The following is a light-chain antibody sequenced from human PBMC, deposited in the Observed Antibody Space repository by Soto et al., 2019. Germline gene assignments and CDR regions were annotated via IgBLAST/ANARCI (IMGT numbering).Light chain of an antibody. CDR3: QRYATSLTWT. Sequence: MGLRQAPHTWLLNPGERATLSCRVSQSISSGYLAWYQQKPGQAPRLLIYGASSRATVIPDRFSGSGSETDFTLSFCRLDPEDSAVYYCQRYATSLTWTYGEGTKVDIK. CDR2: GAS. CDR1: QSISSGY. V-gene: IGKV3-20*01. J-gene: IGKJ1*01.